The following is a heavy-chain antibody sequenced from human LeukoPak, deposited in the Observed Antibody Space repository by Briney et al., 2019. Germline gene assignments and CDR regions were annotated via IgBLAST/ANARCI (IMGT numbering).Heavy chain of an antibody. V-gene: IGHV1-3*01. D-gene: IGHD3-10*01. CDR1: GYTFTSYA. Sequence: ASVKVSCKASGYTFTSYAMHWVRQAPGQRLEWMGWINAGNGNTKYSQKFQGRVTMTTDTSTSTAYMELRSLRSDDTAVYYCARDLYYGSGDSFDYWGQGTLVTVSS. J-gene: IGHJ4*02. CDR3: ARDLYYGSGDSFDY. CDR2: INAGNGNT.